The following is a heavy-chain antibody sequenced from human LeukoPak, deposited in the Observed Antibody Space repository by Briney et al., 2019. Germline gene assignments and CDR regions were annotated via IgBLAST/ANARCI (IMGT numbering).Heavy chain of an antibody. V-gene: IGHV1-18*01. D-gene: IGHD6-13*01. J-gene: IGHJ4*02. Sequence: ASVKVSCKASGYTFTSYGISWVRQAPGQVIEWMAWISAYNGNKTSAQKLQGRGTMTTDTSTNKAYMELRSPRCDDTAVYYCARDRSYSSSWDYWGQGTLVTVSS. CDR1: GYTFTSYG. CDR3: ARDRSYSSSWDY. CDR2: ISAYNGNK.